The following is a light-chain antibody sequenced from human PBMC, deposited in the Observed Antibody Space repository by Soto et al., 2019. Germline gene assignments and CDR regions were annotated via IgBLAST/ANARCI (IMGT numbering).Light chain of an antibody. V-gene: IGLV3-1*01. CDR1: KLGDKY. Sequence: SYELTQAPSVSVSPGQTASITCSGDKLGDKYACWYQQKPGQSPVLVIYQDSKRPSGIPERFSGSNSGNTATLTISGTQAMDEADYYCLAWGSSHVVFGGGTKLTVL. J-gene: IGLJ2*01. CDR2: QDS. CDR3: LAWGSSHVV.